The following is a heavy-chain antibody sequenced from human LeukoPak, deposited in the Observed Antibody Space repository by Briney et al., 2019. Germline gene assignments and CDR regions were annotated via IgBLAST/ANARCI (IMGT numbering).Heavy chain of an antibody. Sequence: GSVKVSCEASGYTFTSYGISWVRQDPGQGLEWVGWISAYNGNTNYAQKLQGRVTMTTDTSTNTAYLEVGSLGADDSAGYYCARGTRYRRSWVCDYWGQATLVTVSS. CDR1: GYTFTSYG. CDR2: ISAYNGNT. CDR3: ARGTRYRRSWVCDY. V-gene: IGHV1-18*04. D-gene: IGHD6-13*01. J-gene: IGHJ4*02.